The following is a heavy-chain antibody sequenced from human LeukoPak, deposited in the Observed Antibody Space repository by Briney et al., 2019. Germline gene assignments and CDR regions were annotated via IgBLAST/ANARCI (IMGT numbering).Heavy chain of an antibody. J-gene: IGHJ4*02. V-gene: IGHV4-61*02. CDR1: GDSISSGSYC. CDR3: AREAWFGAGRTFAY. CDR2: IYTSGST. D-gene: IGHD3-10*01. Sequence: SETLSLTCSDSGDSISSGSYCWSWIRQPAGKGLEWVGRIYTSGSTNYIPSLKSRLNISVDTSKNQFSLRLSSVTAADTAVYYCAREAWFGAGRTFAYWGQGTLVTVSS.